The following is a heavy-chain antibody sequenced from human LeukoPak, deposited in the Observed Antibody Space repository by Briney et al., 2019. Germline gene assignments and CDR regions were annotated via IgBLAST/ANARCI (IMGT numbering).Heavy chain of an antibody. J-gene: IGHJ4*02. Sequence: PGGSLRLSCAASGFTFSSYAMSWVRQAPGKGLEWVSAISGSGGSTYYADSVKGRFTISRDNSKNTLYLQMNSLRAEDTAVYYCTKDQGIAVTGVSDYWGRGTLVTVSS. CDR3: TKDQGIAVTGVSDY. CDR2: ISGSGGST. V-gene: IGHV3-23*01. CDR1: GFTFSSYA. D-gene: IGHD6-19*01.